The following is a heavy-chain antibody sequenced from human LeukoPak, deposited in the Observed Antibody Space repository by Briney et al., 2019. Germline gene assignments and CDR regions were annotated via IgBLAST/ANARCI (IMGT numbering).Heavy chain of an antibody. J-gene: IGHJ4*02. Sequence: GGSLRLSCAASGFTVSSNYMSWVRQAPGKGLEWVSVIYSGGSTYYADSVKGRFTISRDNSKNTLYLQMNSLRAEDTAVYYCARDSYSGSSTSFDYWGQGTLVTVSS. V-gene: IGHV3-53*01. D-gene: IGHD1-26*01. CDR1: GFTVSSNY. CDR3: ARDSYSGSSTSFDY. CDR2: IYSGGST.